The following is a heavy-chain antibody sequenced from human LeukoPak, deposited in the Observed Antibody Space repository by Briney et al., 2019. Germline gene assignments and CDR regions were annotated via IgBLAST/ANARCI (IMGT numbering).Heavy chain of an antibody. CDR2: ISSSSSYI. J-gene: IGHJ4*02. CDR1: GFTFSSYS. CDR3: ARVGSRGFGEYYYFDY. V-gene: IGHV3-21*01. D-gene: IGHD3-10*01. Sequence: GGSLRLSCAASGFTFSSYSMNWVRQAPGKGLEWVSSISSSSSYIYYADSVKGRFTISRDNAKNSLYLQMNSLRAEDTAVYYCARVGSRGFGEYYYFDYWGQGTLVTVSS.